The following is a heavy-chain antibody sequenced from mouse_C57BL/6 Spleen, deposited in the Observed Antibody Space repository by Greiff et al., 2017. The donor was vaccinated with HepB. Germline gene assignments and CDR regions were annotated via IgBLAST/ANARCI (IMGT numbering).Heavy chain of an antibody. J-gene: IGHJ1*03. D-gene: IGHD2-1*01. V-gene: IGHV14-3*01. CDR3: ARIYYGNHWYFDV. Sequence: VTLKESVAELVRPGASVKLSCTASGFNIKNTYMHWVKQRPEQGLEWIGRIDPANGNTKYAPKFQGKATITADTSSNTAYLQLSSLTSEDTAIYYCARIYYGNHWYFDVWGTGTTVTVSS. CDR1: GFNIKNTY. CDR2: IDPANGNT.